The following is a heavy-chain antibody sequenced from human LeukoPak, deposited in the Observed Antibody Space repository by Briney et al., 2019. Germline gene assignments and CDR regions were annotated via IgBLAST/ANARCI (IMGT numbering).Heavy chain of an antibody. CDR2: IYYSGST. D-gene: IGHD6-19*01. Sequence: PSETLSLTCTVSGGSISSYYWSWIRQPPGKGLEWIGYIYYSGSTNYNPSLKSRVTISVDTSKNQFSLKLSSVTAADTAVDYCARVVAVAGRTADYYYYYGMDVWGQGTTVTVSS. CDR3: ARVVAVAGRTADYYYYYGMDV. CDR1: GGSISSYY. V-gene: IGHV4-59*01. J-gene: IGHJ6*02.